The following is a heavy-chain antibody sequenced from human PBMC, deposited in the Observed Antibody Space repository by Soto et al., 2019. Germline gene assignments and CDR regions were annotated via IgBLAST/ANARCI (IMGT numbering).Heavy chain of an antibody. CDR2: ISAYNGNT. D-gene: IGHD4-17*01. CDR3: ARDRGGGGDYATYNY. V-gene: IGHV1-18*01. Sequence: ASVKVSCKASGYTFTSYGISWVRQAPGQGLEWMGWISAYNGNTNYAQKLQGRVTMTTDTSTSTAYLELRSLRSDDTAVYYCARDRGGGGDYATYNYWGQGTMVTVSS. CDR1: GYTFTSYG. J-gene: IGHJ4*02.